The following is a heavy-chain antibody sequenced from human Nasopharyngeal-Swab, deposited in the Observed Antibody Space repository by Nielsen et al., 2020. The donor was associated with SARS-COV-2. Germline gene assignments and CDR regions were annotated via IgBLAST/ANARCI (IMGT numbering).Heavy chain of an antibody. CDR2: ISSSSSTI. V-gene: IGHV3-48*04. J-gene: IGHJ5*02. Sequence: GESLKISCAASGFTFSSYSMNWVRQAPGKGLEWVSYISSSSSTIYYADSVKGRFTISRDNAKNSLYLQMNSLRAEDTAVYYCAREKAYCGGDCYHWFDPWGQGTLVTVSS. D-gene: IGHD2-21*02. CDR1: GFTFSSYS. CDR3: AREKAYCGGDCYHWFDP.